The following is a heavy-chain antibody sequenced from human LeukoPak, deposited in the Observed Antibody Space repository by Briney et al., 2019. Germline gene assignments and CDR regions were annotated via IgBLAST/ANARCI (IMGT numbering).Heavy chain of an antibody. V-gene: IGHV3-7*01. CDR3: ARDVIPNYCPSTSCNLRYFQH. CDR1: GFTFSSYW. Sequence: GGSLRLSCAASGFTFSSYWMSWVRQAPGKGLEWVANIKQDGSEKYYVDSVKGRFTISRDNAKNSLYLQMNSLRAEDTAVYYCARDVIPNYCPSTSCNLRYFQHWGQGTLVTVSS. CDR2: IKQDGSEK. J-gene: IGHJ1*01. D-gene: IGHD2-2*01.